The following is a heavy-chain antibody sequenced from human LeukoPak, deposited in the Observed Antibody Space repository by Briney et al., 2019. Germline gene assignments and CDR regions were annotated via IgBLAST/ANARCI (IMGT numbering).Heavy chain of an antibody. J-gene: IGHJ5*02. D-gene: IGHD4-23*01. Sequence: PGRCLRLSCAASGFTFGSYSMNSVRQAPGKWMEWVSSISISSRYIYYADSVKGRFTISRDNAKNSLYLQTNSLRAEDTAVYYCAREVVTALVWFDPWGQGTLVTVSS. CDR1: GFTFGSYS. V-gene: IGHV3-21*01. CDR3: AREVVTALVWFDP. CDR2: ISISSRYI.